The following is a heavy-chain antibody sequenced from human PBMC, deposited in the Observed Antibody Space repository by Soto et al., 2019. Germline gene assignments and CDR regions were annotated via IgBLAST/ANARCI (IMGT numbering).Heavy chain of an antibody. V-gene: IGHV3-23*01. J-gene: IGHJ4*02. CDR1: GFTFSSYA. CDR3: AKVKAYGDYEGWCFDY. Sequence: GGSLRLSCAASGFTFSSYAMSWVRQAPGKGLEWVSAISGSGGSTYYADSVKGRFTISRDNSKNTLYLQMNSLRAEDTAVYYCAKVKAYGDYEGWCFDYWGQGTLVTVSS. CDR2: ISGSGGST. D-gene: IGHD4-17*01.